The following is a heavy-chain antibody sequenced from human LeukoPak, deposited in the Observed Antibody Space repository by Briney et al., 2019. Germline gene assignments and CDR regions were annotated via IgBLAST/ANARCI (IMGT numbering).Heavy chain of an antibody. J-gene: IGHJ6*02. V-gene: IGHV4-4*07. Sequence: SETLSLTCNAPGGSISSYYWSWIRQPAGKGLEWIGRIYPSGSTNYNPSLKSLVTMSLDTYNKQLTLKLSSVTAADTAVYYCARSRILTGYSRPNYYYYGMDVWGQGTTVTVSS. D-gene: IGHD3-9*01. CDR3: ARSRILTGYSRPNYYYYGMDV. CDR1: GGSISSYY. CDR2: IYPSGST.